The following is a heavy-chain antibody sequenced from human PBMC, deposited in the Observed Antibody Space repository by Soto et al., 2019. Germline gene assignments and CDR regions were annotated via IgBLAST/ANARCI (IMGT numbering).Heavy chain of an antibody. J-gene: IGHJ4*02. Sequence: GGSLRLSCAASGFTVSSKYMSWVRQAPGKGLEWVSVIYSGGSTYYADSVKGRFTISRDNSENTLYLQMNSLRAEDTAVYYCARTCSGGTCSFDYWGQGTLVTSPQ. D-gene: IGHD2-15*01. CDR2: IYSGGST. V-gene: IGHV3-66*01. CDR1: GFTVSSKY. CDR3: ARTCSGGTCSFDY.